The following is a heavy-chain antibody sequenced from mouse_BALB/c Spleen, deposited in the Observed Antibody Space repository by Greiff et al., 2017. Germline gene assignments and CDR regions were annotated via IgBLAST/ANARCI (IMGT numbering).Heavy chain of an antibody. CDR1: GYTFTSYW. V-gene: IGHV1-87*01. CDR2: IYPGDGDT. J-gene: IGHJ3*01. Sequence: VKLQESGAELARPGASVKLSCKASGYTFTSYWMQWVKQRPGQGLEWIGAIYPGDGDTRYTQKFKGKATLTADKSSSTAYMQLSSLASEDSAVYYCARVDYGSAWFADWGQGTLVTVSA. D-gene: IGHD2-4*01. CDR3: ARVDYGSAWFAD.